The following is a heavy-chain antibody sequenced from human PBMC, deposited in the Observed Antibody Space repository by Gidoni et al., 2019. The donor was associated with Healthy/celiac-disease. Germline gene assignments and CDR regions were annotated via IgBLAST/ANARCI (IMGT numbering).Heavy chain of an antibody. D-gene: IGHD2-15*01. J-gene: IGHJ6*02. CDR3: ARHAHCSGGSCYLGSYYGMDV. V-gene: IGHV4-39*01. CDR1: GGSIRSSSYY. Sequence: QLQLQESGPGLVKPSETLSLTCTVSGGSIRSSSYYWGWIGQPPGKGLEWIGSIYYSGSTSYNPSLKSRVTISVDTSKNQFSLKLSSVTAADTAVYYCARHAHCSGGSCYLGSYYGMDVWGQGTTVTVSS. CDR2: IYYSGST.